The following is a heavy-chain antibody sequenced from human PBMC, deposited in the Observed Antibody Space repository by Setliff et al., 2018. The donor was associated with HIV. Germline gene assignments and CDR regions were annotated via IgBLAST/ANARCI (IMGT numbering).Heavy chain of an antibody. V-gene: IGHV4-61*02. Sequence: SETLSLTCTVSGGSISSGSYYWSWIRQPAGKGLEWIGRIFSSGGTNYNPSLKSRVTISVDTSKNQFSLKVSSVTAADTAVYYCAREDGPYYFDSWGQGTLVTVSS. J-gene: IGHJ4*02. CDR2: IFSSGGT. CDR1: GGSISSGSYY. CDR3: AREDGPYYFDS.